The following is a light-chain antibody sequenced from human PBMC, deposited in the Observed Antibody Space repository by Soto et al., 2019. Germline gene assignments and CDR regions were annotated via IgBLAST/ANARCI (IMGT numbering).Light chain of an antibody. V-gene: IGLV2-14*03. CDR1: SSDIGGSEY. CDR2: GVS. CDR3: YSSRSSSTTFYV. J-gene: IGLJ1*01. Sequence: QSALTQPASVSGSPGQSITISCAGTSSDIGGSEYVAWYQQHPGKAPKLMIYGVSNRPSGVSNRFSGSKSGNTASLTIYGLQAEDEADYFCYSSRSSSTTFYVFVTGTKLTVL.